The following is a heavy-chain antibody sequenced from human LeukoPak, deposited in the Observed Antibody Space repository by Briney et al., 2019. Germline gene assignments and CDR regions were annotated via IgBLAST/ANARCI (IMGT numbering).Heavy chain of an antibody. V-gene: IGHV3-15*01. Sequence: GGSLRLSCAASGFTFSTYAMTWVRQAPGKGLEWVGRIQSKIDGGTTDYAAPVKGRFAISRDDSKDTLFLQMNSLKTEDTAVYFCSTVTMLRGPARGQGTLVTVSS. J-gene: IGHJ4*02. CDR2: IQSKIDGGTT. CDR1: GFTFSTYA. CDR3: STVTMLRGPA. D-gene: IGHD3-10*01.